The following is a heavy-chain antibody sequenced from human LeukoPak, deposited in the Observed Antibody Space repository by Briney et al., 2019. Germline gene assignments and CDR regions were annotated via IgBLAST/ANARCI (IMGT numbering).Heavy chain of an antibody. J-gene: IGHJ3*02. CDR2: INPKSGYT. Sequence: ASVKVSCKASGYTFTRYDINWVRQATGQGLERMGWINPKSGYTGHAQKFQGRVTITRDTSISTVYMELSSLRSEDTAVYYCARVEEQPHAFDIWGQGAMVTVSS. CDR3: ARVEEQPHAFDI. CDR1: GYTFTRYD. V-gene: IGHV1-8*03. D-gene: IGHD1-14*01.